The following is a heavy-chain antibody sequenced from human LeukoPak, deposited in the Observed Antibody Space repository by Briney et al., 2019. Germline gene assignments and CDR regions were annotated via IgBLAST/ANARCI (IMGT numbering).Heavy chain of an antibody. CDR2: ISGSGGST. J-gene: IGHJ5*02. Sequence: GGSLRLSCAASGFTFSSYAMSWVRQAPGKGLEWVSAISGSGGSTYYADSVKGRFTISRDNSKNALYLQMNSLRAEDTAVYYCAKGLLWFGELGPYNWFDPWGQGTLVTVSS. V-gene: IGHV3-23*01. CDR1: GFTFSSYA. D-gene: IGHD3-10*01. CDR3: AKGLLWFGELGPYNWFDP.